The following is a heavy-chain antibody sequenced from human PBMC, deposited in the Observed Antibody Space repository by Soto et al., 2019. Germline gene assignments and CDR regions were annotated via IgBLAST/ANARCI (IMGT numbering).Heavy chain of an antibody. V-gene: IGHV1-18*01. Sequence: ASVKVSCKASGYTFTSYGISWVRRAPGQGLEWMGWISAYNGNTNYAQNLQGRVTMTTDTSTSTVYMGLRSLRSDDTAVYYCTRSGYYSPPDYWGRGSLVAVSS. J-gene: IGHJ4*02. CDR2: ISAYNGNT. CDR1: GYTFTSYG. CDR3: TRSGYYSPPDY. D-gene: IGHD3-22*01.